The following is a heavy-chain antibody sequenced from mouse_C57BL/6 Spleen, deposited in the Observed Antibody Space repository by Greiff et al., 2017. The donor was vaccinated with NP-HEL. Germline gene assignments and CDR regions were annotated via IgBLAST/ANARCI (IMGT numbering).Heavy chain of an antibody. CDR3: ARFAMDY. CDR1: GYTFTDYY. CDR2: INPNNGGT. V-gene: IGHV1-26*01. Sequence: VQLQPSGPELVKPGASVKISCKASGYTFTDYYMNWVKQSHGKSLEWIGDINPNNGGTSYNQKFKGKATLTVDKSSSTAYMELRSLTSEDSAVYYCARFAMDYWGQGTSVTVSS. J-gene: IGHJ4*01.